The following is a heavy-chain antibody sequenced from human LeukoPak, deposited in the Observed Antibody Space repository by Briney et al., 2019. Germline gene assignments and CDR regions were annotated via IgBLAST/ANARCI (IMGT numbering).Heavy chain of an antibody. D-gene: IGHD6-13*01. CDR2: INPSGGST. V-gene: IGHV1-46*01. CDR1: GYTFTSYY. Sequence: ASVKVSCKASGYTFTSYYMHWVRQAPGQGLEWMGIINPSGGSTSYAQKFQGRVTMTRDMSTSTVYMELSSLRSEDTAVYFCARDLGGSIAAAGMVYYFDYWGQGTLVTVSS. CDR3: ARDLGGSIAAAGMVYYFDY. J-gene: IGHJ4*02.